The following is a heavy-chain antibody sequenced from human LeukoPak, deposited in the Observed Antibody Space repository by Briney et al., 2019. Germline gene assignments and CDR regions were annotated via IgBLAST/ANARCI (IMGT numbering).Heavy chain of an antibody. CDR3: ASGHSGYDYYFDY. V-gene: IGHV4-39*07. Sequence: PSETLSLTCTVSGGSISSSSYYWGWIRQPPGKGLEWIGSIYYSGSTYYNPSLKSRVTISVDTSKNQFSLKLGSVTAADTAVYYCASGHSGYDYYFDYWGQGTLVTVSS. J-gene: IGHJ4*02. CDR2: IYYSGST. CDR1: GGSISSSSYY. D-gene: IGHD5-12*01.